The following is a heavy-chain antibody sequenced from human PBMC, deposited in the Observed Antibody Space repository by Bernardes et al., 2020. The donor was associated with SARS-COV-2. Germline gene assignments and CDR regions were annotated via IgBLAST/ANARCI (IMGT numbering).Heavy chain of an antibody. CDR3: AGGPGWYSDV. J-gene: IGHJ2*01. Sequence: QDGSETYYVDSVKGRITISRDKAKDSLYLQVNNLSVEDTAVCYCAGGPGWYSDVWGRGTLVTVSS. CDR2: QDGSET. V-gene: IGHV3-7*04.